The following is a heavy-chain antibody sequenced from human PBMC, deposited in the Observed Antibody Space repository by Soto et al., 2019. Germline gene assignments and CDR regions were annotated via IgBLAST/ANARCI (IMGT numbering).Heavy chain of an antibody. Sequence: QVQLVQSGAEEMKPGASVKVSCKASGYTLTRYSIHWVRQAPGQRLEWMGWINAGNGNTKFSQKFQRRVTITRDTSASTAYMELRGLRSEDTAVYYCAILGTYYFDNSDNYFDFWGQGTLVTVSS. CDR2: INAGNGNT. J-gene: IGHJ4*02. CDR1: GYTLTRYS. CDR3: AILGTYYFDNSDNYFDF. V-gene: IGHV1-3*05. D-gene: IGHD3-22*01.